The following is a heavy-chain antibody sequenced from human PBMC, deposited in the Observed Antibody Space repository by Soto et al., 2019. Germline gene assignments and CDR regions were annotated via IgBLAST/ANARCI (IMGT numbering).Heavy chain of an antibody. CDR2: IIPIFGTA. CDR3: AGGGYDYVWGSYRSPGFDY. Sequence: QVQLVQSGAEVKKPGSSVKVSCKASGGTFSSYAISWVRQAPGQGLEWMGGIIPIFGTANYAQKFQGRVTITADESTSTASMGLSSLRSEDTAVYYCAGGGYDYVWGSYRSPGFDYWGQGTLVTVSS. D-gene: IGHD3-16*02. V-gene: IGHV1-69*12. CDR1: GGTFSSYA. J-gene: IGHJ4*02.